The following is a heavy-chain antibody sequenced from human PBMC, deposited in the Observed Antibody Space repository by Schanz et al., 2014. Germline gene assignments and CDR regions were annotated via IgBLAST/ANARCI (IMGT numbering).Heavy chain of an antibody. V-gene: IGHV1-18*01. J-gene: IGHJ4*02. Sequence: QIQLVQSGPEVKKPGATVKVSCKASGYIFINSGISWVRQAPGQGLEWMGWISVYNHTIEYEQKLQGRVTMTIDTSTSTAYMELRRLRSDDTAVYYCAREAADFYVILSEEDYWGQGTLVTVSS. D-gene: IGHD3-9*01. CDR1: GYIFINSG. CDR2: ISVYNHTI. CDR3: AREAADFYVILSEEDY.